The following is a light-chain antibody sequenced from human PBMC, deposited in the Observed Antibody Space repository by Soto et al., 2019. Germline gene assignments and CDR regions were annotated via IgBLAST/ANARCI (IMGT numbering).Light chain of an antibody. J-gene: IGKJ2*01. CDR1: QSVSTKY. CDR3: QHYGSSPPDT. Sequence: EIVLTQSPGTLSLCPGERATLSCRASQSVSTKYVAWYRQKPGQAPSLLIYGTSNRAAGVPDRFSASGSGTDFSLTISRLQPEDFAVYYCQHYGSSPPDTFGQGTKLEIK. CDR2: GTS. V-gene: IGKV3-20*01.